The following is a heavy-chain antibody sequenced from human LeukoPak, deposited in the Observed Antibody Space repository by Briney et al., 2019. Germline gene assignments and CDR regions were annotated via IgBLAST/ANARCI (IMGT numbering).Heavy chain of an antibody. D-gene: IGHD2-2*01. J-gene: IGHJ3*02. CDR2: IYHSGST. V-gene: IGHV4-59*12. CDR3: ARWEDIVVGRGAFDI. CDR1: GGSISSYY. Sequence: SETLSLTCTVSGGSISSYYWSWIRQPPGKGLEWIGEIYHSGSTNYNPSLKSRVTISVDKSKNQFSLKLSSVTAADTAVYYCARWEDIVVGRGAFDIWGQGTMVTVSS.